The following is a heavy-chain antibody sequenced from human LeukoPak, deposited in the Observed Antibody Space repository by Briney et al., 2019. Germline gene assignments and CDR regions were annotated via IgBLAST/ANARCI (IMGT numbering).Heavy chain of an antibody. V-gene: IGHV4-30-2*01. CDR2: IYHSGST. J-gene: IGHJ4*02. Sequence: SQTLSLTCGVSGGSISSGGFSWSWIRQPPGKGLEWIGYIYHSGSTYYKPSLKSRVTISVDTSKNQFSLKLSSVTAADTAVYYCASLFGRSSTRHCKAASCWGQGTLVTVSS. CDR3: ASLFGRSSTRHCKAASC. D-gene: IGHD2-2*01. CDR1: GGSISSGGFS.